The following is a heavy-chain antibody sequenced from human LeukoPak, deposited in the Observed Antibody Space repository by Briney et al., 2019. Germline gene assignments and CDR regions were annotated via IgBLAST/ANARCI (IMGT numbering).Heavy chain of an antibody. CDR2: INPNSGGT. CDR3: ARSWTPIAAAGTGY. V-gene: IGHV1-2*02. J-gene: IGHJ4*02. D-gene: IGHD6-13*01. Sequence: ASVKVSCKASGYTFTGYYMHWVRQAPGQGLEWMGWINPNSGGTNYAQKFQGRVTMTRDTSISTAYMELSRLRSDDTAVYYCARSWTPIAAAGTGYWSQGTLVTVSS. CDR1: GYTFTGYY.